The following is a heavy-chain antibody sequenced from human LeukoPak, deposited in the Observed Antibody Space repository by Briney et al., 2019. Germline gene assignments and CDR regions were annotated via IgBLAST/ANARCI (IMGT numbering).Heavy chain of an antibody. J-gene: IGHJ6*02. Sequence: GGSLRLSCAASGFTFSDYYMSWIRQAPGKGLEWVSYISGSGSSTYYADSVKGRFTISRDNAKNSLYLQMNSLRAEDTAVYYCARQGYSSAWPYYSFGMDVWGQGTTVTVS. V-gene: IGHV3-11*01. CDR1: GFTFSDYY. CDR2: ISGSGSST. D-gene: IGHD6-19*01. CDR3: ARQGYSSAWPYYSFGMDV.